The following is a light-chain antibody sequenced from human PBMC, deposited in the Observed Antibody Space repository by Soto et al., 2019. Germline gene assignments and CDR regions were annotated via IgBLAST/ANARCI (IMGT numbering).Light chain of an antibody. CDR1: QSISSW. V-gene: IGKV1-5*03. J-gene: IGKJ1*01. CDR3: QHYNIYSET. Sequence: DIQMTQSPSTLSASVGDRVTITCRASQSISSWLAWYQQKPGKAPKILIYKASILERGVPSRFSGSGSGTEFTLTISSLQPDDFATYYCQHYNIYSETFGQGTKVEVK. CDR2: KAS.